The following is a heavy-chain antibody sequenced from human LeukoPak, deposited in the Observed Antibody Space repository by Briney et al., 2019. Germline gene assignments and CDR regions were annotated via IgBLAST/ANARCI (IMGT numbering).Heavy chain of an antibody. D-gene: IGHD2-15*01. V-gene: IGHV5-51*01. CDR2: IYPGDSDT. Sequence: GASVKISCKGSGYSFTSYWIGWVRQMPGKGLEWMGIIYPGDSDTRYSPSFQGQVTISADKSISTAYLQWSSQKASDTAMYYCARRVRCSGGSCSYYFDYWGQGTLVTVSS. J-gene: IGHJ4*02. CDR3: ARRVRCSGGSCSYYFDY. CDR1: GYSFTSYW.